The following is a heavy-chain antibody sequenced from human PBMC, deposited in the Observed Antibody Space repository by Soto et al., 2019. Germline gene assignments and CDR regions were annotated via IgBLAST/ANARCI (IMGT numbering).Heavy chain of an antibody. J-gene: IGHJ4*02. CDR1: GFIFDDYA. CDR3: ASGRGYDILTGYYPYFDY. Sequence: EVQLVESGGGLAQPGRSLRLSCAASGFIFDDYAMQWVRQAPERGLQWVSGISWNSGSIGHADSVKGRFTISRDNAKKSLYLQMNSLRAEDTALYYCASGRGYDILTGYYPYFDYWGQGALVTVSS. D-gene: IGHD3-9*01. CDR2: ISWNSGSI. V-gene: IGHV3-9*01.